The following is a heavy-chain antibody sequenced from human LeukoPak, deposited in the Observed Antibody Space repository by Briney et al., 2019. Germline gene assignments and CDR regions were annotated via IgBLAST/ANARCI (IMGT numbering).Heavy chain of an antibody. J-gene: IGHJ3*02. Sequence: GGSLRLSCAASGFTFSSYGMHWVRQAPGKGLEWVAVISYDGSNKYYADSVKGRFTISRDNSKNTLYLQMNSLRAEDTAVYYCAREAIFGVDVWGAFDIWGQGTMVTVSS. CDR2: ISYDGSNK. D-gene: IGHD3-3*01. CDR3: AREAIFGVDVWGAFDI. V-gene: IGHV3-30*03. CDR1: GFTFSSYG.